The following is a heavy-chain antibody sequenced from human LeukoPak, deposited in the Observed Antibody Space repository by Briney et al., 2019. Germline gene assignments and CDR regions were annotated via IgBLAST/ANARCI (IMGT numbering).Heavy chain of an antibody. CDR1: GGSISGYY. V-gene: IGHV4-59*08. Sequence: SVTLSLTCTVSGGSISGYYWSWIRQPPGKGLEWIGYIYYSGSTDYNPSLKSRLTISVDTSKNQFSLKLNSVTAADTAVYYCARRLFDYWGQGTLVTVSS. CDR2: IYYSGST. CDR3: ARRLFDY. J-gene: IGHJ4*02.